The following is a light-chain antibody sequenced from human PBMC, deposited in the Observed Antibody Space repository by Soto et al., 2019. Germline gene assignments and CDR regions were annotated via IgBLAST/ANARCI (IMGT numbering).Light chain of an antibody. Sequence: QSVLTQPPSVSGSPGQSVTISCSGISSDVASYNLISWYQQRPGRALKLLIYGVTQRPSGVPDRFSGFKSANTASLTVSGLQPEDEGDYYCTSYAGGDTFAFGTGTKVTVL. CDR1: SSDVASYNL. CDR3: TSYAGGDTFA. V-gene: IGLV2-8*01. CDR2: GVT. J-gene: IGLJ1*01.